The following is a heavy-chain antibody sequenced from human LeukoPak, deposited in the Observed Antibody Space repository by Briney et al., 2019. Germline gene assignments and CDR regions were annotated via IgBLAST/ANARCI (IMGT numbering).Heavy chain of an antibody. Sequence: SETLSVTCNVSGGSISTYYWNWIRQAQGKGLEWIGYIYYIGSTSYNPSLESRVTISVDTSKTQVSLNVTSVTAADTAVYYCARCGYSYGSDFDYWGQGTLVTVSS. J-gene: IGHJ4*02. CDR2: IYYIGST. CDR3: ARCGYSYGSDFDY. CDR1: GGSISTYY. D-gene: IGHD5-18*01. V-gene: IGHV4-59*01.